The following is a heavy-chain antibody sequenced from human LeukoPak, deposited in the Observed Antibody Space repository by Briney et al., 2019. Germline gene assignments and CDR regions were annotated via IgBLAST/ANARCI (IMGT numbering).Heavy chain of an antibody. D-gene: IGHD1-26*01. Sequence: PSETLSLTCTVSGGSISSYYWSWIRQPPGKGLEWIGYIYYSGSTNYNPSLKSRVTISVDTSKNQFSLKLSSVTAADTAVYYCARADLVGATLGLWYWGQGTLVTVSS. V-gene: IGHV4-59*01. CDR3: ARADLVGATLGLWY. CDR1: GGSISSYY. CDR2: IYYSGST. J-gene: IGHJ4*02.